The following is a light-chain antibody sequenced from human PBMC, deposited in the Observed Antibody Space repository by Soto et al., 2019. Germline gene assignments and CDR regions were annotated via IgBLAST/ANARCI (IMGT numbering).Light chain of an antibody. J-gene: IGKJ5*01. Sequence: IQMTQSPSSLSASTGDRVTITCRASQGISSYLAWYQQKPGKAPKLLIYAASTLQSGVPSRFSGSGSGTDFTLTISCLQSEDFATYYCQQYYSYPITFGQGTRLEIK. CDR2: AAS. CDR1: QGISSY. V-gene: IGKV1-8*01. CDR3: QQYYSYPIT.